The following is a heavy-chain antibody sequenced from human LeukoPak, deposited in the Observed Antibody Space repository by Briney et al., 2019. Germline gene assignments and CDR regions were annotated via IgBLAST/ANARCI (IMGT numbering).Heavy chain of an antibody. V-gene: IGHV3-30*03. CDR3: ARDGGSGIDY. CDR2: ISYDGSNK. J-gene: IGHJ4*02. CDR1: GLTFSSYG. D-gene: IGHD3-10*01. Sequence: GGSLRLSCAASGLTFSSYGMHWVRQAPGKGLEWVAVISYDGSNKYYADSVKGRFTISRDNSKNTLYLQMNSLRAEDTAVYYCARDGGSGIDYWGQGTLVTVSS.